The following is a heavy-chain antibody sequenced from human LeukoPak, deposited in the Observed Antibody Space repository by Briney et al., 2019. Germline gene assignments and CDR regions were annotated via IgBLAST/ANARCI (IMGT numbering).Heavy chain of an antibody. D-gene: IGHD6-6*01. Sequence: SETLSLTCTVSGGSISSYYWSWIRQPAGKGLEWIGRIYTSGRTNYNPSLQSRVNMSVDTSKKQFSLKLSSVAAAAPAVYYCARDPARPEDYYYYYMDVWGKGTTVTVSS. CDR3: ARDPARPEDYYYYYMDV. CDR1: GGSISSYY. J-gene: IGHJ6*03. V-gene: IGHV4-4*07. CDR2: IYTSGRT.